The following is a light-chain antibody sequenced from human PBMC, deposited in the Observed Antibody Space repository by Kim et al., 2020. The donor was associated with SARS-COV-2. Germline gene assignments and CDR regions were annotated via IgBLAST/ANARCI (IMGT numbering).Light chain of an antibody. J-gene: IGKJ4*01. Sequence: ASVGDRVSITCRASQGIGTYLAWYQQRPGKVPKLLIYAASTLQGGVPSRFSGSGSGTDFTLTINSLQPEDFATYYCQQLNSYPQITFGGGTKLEI. CDR3: QQLNSYPQIT. CDR2: AAS. V-gene: IGKV1-9*01. CDR1: QGIGTY.